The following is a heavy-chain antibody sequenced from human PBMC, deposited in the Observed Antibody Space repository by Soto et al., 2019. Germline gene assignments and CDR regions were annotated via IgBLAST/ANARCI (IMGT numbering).Heavy chain of an antibody. J-gene: IGHJ6*02. Sequence: QVQLVQSGAEVKKPGASVRVSCEASGYTFTSYGISWVRQAPGQGLEWMGWISVYSGSTNYAQKLQGRVTMTTDRSTRAVYMELRSLRSDDTAVYYCARDSWGLAVPDYHYYAMDVWGQGTTGTVS. CDR3: ARDSWGLAVPDYHYYAMDV. CDR2: ISVYSGST. V-gene: IGHV1-18*04. CDR1: GYTFTSYG. D-gene: IGHD6-19*01.